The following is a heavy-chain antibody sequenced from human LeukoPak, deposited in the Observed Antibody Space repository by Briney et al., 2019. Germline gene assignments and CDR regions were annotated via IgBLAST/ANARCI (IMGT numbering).Heavy chain of an antibody. CDR1: GFTFSTYA. J-gene: IGHJ4*02. Sequence: GGSLRLSCVASGFTFSTYAMTWVRQAPGKGLEWVSSISVSGGGTYYADSVRGRFTISRDNSKNTLYLQMNSLRAEDTAVYYCAKGPISGWYDYWGQGTLVTVSS. V-gene: IGHV3-23*01. CDR3: AKGPISGWYDY. D-gene: IGHD6-19*01. CDR2: ISVSGGGT.